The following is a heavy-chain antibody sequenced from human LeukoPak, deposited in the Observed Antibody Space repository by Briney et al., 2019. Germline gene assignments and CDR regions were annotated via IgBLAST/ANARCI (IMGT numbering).Heavy chain of an antibody. D-gene: IGHD3-22*01. CDR2: ISYDGSNK. CDR1: GFTFSSYA. V-gene: IGHV3-30-3*01. J-gene: IGHJ4*02. Sequence: GGSLRLSCAASGFTFSSYAMHWVRQAPGKGLEWVAVISYDGSNKYYADSVKGRFTISRDNSKNTLYLQMNSLRAEDTAVYYCASGGTMIVVVPHLDYWGQGTLVTVSS. CDR3: ASGGTMIVVVPHLDY.